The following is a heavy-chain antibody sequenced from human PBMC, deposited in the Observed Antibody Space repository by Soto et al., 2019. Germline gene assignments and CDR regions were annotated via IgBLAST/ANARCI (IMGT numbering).Heavy chain of an antibody. D-gene: IGHD2-2*01. CDR2: ISGSGGST. Sequence: GGSLRLSCEASGFTISECSMNWVRQAPGKGLEWVSAISGSGGSTYYADSVKGRFTISRDNSKNTLYLQMNSLRAEDTAVYYCAKAALPAAIGYYYYGMDVWGQGTTVTV. V-gene: IGHV3-23*01. CDR3: AKAALPAAIGYYYYGMDV. CDR1: GFTISECS. J-gene: IGHJ6*02.